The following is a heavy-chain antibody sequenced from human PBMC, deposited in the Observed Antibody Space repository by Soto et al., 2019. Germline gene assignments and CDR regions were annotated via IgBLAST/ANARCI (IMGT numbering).Heavy chain of an antibody. Sequence: EVQLLESGGGFIHPGGSLRLSCAASGFSFSSFAMNWVRQAPGKGLEWVSIISGSADSTFYADSVKGRFTISRDNSKSTMYLQINSLSAEDTAVYYCAKTRGAMIYAISVYGMDVWGRGTTVTVSS. CDR1: GFSFSSFA. CDR2: ISGSADST. CDR3: AKTRGAMIYAISVYGMDV. V-gene: IGHV3-23*01. D-gene: IGHD2-8*01. J-gene: IGHJ6*02.